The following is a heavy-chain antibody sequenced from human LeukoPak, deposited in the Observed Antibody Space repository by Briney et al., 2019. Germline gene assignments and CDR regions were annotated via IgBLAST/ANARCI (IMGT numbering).Heavy chain of an antibody. J-gene: IGHJ4*02. CDR1: GGSISSYY. V-gene: IGHV4-59*01. Sequence: SETLSLTCTVSGGSISSYYWSWIRQPPGKGLEWIGYIYYSGSTIYNPSLKSRVTISVDTSKNQFTLKLSSVTAADTAVYYCARGRYGWLPFDYWGQGTLVTVSS. CDR3: ARGRYGWLPFDY. D-gene: IGHD3-16*01. CDR2: IYYSGST.